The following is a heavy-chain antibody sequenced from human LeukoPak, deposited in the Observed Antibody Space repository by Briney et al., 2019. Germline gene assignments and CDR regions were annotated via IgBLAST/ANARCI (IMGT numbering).Heavy chain of an antibody. D-gene: IGHD3-10*01. V-gene: IGHV4-59*08. CDR1: GGSISSYY. J-gene: IGHJ3*02. CDR2: IYYNGST. Sequence: SETLSLTCTVSGGSISSYYWSWIRQPPGKGLEWIGYIYYNGSTNYNPSLKSRVTISVDTSKNQFSLKLSSVTAADTAVYYCARYPHYYGSGSITDDAFDIWGQGTMVTVSS. CDR3: ARYPHYYGSGSITDDAFDI.